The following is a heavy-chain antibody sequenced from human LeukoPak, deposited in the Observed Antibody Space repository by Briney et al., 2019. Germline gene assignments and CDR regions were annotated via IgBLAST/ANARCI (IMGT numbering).Heavy chain of an antibody. V-gene: IGHV3-7*01. J-gene: IGHJ5*02. CDR1: GFTFSSYW. CDR2: IKQDGSEK. Sequence: PGGSLGLSCAASGFTFSSYWMSWVRQAPGKGLEWVANIKQDGSEKYYVDSVKGRFTISRDNAKNSLYLQMNSLRAEDTAVYYCARSEYSSFSPFDPWGQGTLVTVSS. D-gene: IGHD6-6*01. CDR3: ARSEYSSFSPFDP.